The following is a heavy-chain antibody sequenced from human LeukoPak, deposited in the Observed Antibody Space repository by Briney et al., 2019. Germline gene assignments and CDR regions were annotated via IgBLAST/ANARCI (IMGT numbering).Heavy chain of an antibody. J-gene: IGHJ4*02. CDR3: ARGRDFDWLPNFDC. CDR1: GGTFSSYA. V-gene: IGHV1-2*02. D-gene: IGHD3-9*01. CDR2: INPNSGGT. Sequence: GASVKVSCKASGGTFSSYAISWVRQAPGQGLEWMGWINPNSGGTNYAQKFQGRVTMTRDTSISTAYMELSRLRSDDTAVYYCARGRDFDWLPNFDCWGQGTLVTVSS.